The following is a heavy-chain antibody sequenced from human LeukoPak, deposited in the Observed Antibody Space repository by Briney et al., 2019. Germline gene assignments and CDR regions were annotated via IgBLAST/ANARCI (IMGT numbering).Heavy chain of an antibody. V-gene: IGHV5-10-1*01. CDR2: IDPSDSYT. CDR1: GYSFTXXX. D-gene: IGHD3-10*01. Sequence: GESLKISCKGSGYSFTXXXXXXXXXVXXXXXXXXXXIDPSDSYTNYSPSFXGHVTISADKSIXTAYLQWSSLKASDTAMYYCAPHRGGLEDLTFDPWGQGTLVTVSS. J-gene: IGHJ5*02. CDR3: APHRGGLEDLTFDP.